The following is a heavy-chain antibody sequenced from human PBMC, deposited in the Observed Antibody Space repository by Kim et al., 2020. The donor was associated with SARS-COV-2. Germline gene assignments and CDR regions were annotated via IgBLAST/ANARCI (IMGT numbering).Heavy chain of an antibody. Sequence: YPSSVKGRFTISRDNSKNTLYLQMNSLTAEDTAVYDCAKDTYSSSSFFDYWGQGTLVTVSS. J-gene: IGHJ4*02. D-gene: IGHD6-6*01. CDR3: AKDTYSSSSFFDY. V-gene: IGHV3-23*01.